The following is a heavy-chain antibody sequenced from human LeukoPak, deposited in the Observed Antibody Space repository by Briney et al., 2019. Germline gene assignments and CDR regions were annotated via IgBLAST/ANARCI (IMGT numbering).Heavy chain of an antibody. D-gene: IGHD1-26*01. V-gene: IGHV3-7*02. J-gene: IGHJ5*02. CDR3: ARGLVGGTNWFDP. CDR1: GFTLSSYW. CDR2: INRAGSEK. Sequence: GGSLRLSCAASGFTLSSYWMSWVRQAPGKGLEWVSNINRAGSEKYYVDSVKGRFTISRDNAKNSLYLQMNCLRAEDTSVYYCARGLVGGTNWFDPWGQGTLVTVSS.